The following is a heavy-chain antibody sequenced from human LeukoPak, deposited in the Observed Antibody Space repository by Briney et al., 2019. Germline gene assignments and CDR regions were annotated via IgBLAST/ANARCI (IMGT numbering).Heavy chain of an antibody. CDR1: GFTFSNYF. D-gene: IGHD2/OR15-2a*01. J-gene: IGHJ3*02. Sequence: GGSLRLSCAASGFTFSNYFMNWVRQAPGKGLEWVSYISSSSNIIYYADSVKGRFIISRDNAKNSLFLQMNSLRDEDTAVYYCARDGPWGSTTELGHAFDIWGQGTMVTVSS. V-gene: IGHV3-48*02. CDR3: ARDGPWGSTTELGHAFDI. CDR2: ISSSSNII.